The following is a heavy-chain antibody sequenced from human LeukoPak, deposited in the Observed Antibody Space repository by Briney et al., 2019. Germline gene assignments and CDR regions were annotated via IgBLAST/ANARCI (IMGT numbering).Heavy chain of an antibody. CDR1: VGSFSSYY. Sequence: PSETLSLTCAVYVGSFSSYYCSWIRQPPGKGLEWIGEVDHSGSTNYNPSLKSRVTLSVDTSKNQFSLKLSSVTAADTAVYYCARSRIPATSPFDPWGQGTLVTVSS. J-gene: IGHJ5*02. CDR2: VDHSGST. D-gene: IGHD2-2*01. V-gene: IGHV4-34*01. CDR3: ARSRIPATSPFDP.